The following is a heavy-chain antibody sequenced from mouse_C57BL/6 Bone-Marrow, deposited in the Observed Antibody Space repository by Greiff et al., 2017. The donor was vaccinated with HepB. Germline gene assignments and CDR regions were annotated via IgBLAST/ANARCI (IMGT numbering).Heavy chain of an antibody. CDR2: INPSSGYT. Sequence: VKLQQSGAELAKPGASVKLSCKASGYTFTSYWMHWVNQRPGQGLEWIGYINPSSGYTKYNQKFKDKATLTADKSSSTAYMQLSSLTYEDSTVYYCARSVTTPPYYFDYWGKGTTRTVSS. CDR1: GYTFTSYW. CDR3: ARSVTTPPYYFDY. V-gene: IGHV1-7*01. J-gene: IGHJ2*01. D-gene: IGHD2-13*01.